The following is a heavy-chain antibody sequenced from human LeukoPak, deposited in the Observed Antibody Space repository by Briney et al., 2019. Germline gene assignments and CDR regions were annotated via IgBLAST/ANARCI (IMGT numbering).Heavy chain of an antibody. CDR2: ISDSGART. V-gene: IGHV3-23*01. Sequence: PGGSLRLSCAASGFTFTSYAMSWVRQAPGKGLEWVSGISDSGARTFYADSVKGRFTVSRDNAKNLVYLQMNSLRVEDTAIYYCAGELGYCRGGDHWGQGTLVTVSS. CDR1: GFTFTSYA. D-gene: IGHD2-15*01. CDR3: AGELGYCRGGDH. J-gene: IGHJ4*02.